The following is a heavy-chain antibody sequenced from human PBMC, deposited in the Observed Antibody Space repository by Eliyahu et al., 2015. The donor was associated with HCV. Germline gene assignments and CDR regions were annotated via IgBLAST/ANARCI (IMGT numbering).Heavy chain of an antibody. CDR2: ISGSGTTT. V-gene: IGHV3-23*01. D-gene: IGHD1-26*01. Sequence: EVQLLESGGGLVQPGGSLRLSCAASGXTFRIYAXSWVRQTPGKGLEWVSGISGSGTTTYFADSLKGQFTISRDNSKNTVYLEMNSLRAEDTAVYYCAKERNSGSYWGYFDYWGQGALVTVSS. CDR3: AKERNSGSYWGYFDY. CDR1: GXTFRIYA. J-gene: IGHJ4*02.